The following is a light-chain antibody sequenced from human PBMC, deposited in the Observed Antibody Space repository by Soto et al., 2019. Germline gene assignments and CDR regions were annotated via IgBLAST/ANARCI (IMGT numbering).Light chain of an antibody. CDR2: LTSDGSH. CDR1: SGHSRYA. CDR3: QTWGSGTVV. J-gene: IGLJ2*01. Sequence: QSVLTQSPSASASLGASVKLTCTLSSGHSRYALAWHQQQPEKGPRYLMKLTSDGSHSKGDGIPDRFSGSSSGAERYLTISSLQSEDEADYYCQTWGSGTVVFGGGTKLTVL. V-gene: IGLV4-69*01.